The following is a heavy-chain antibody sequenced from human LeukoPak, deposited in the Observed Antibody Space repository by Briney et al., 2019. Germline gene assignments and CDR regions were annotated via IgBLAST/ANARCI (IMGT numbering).Heavy chain of an antibody. V-gene: IGHV3-11*01. CDR2: ISSSGSTI. J-gene: IGHJ2*01. D-gene: IGHD5-12*01. Sequence: GGSLRLSCAASGFTFSDYYMSWIRQAPGKGLEWVSYISSSGSTIYYADSVKGRFTISRDNAKNSLYLRMNSLRAEDTAVYYCATRVLRPAGDSKGWYFDLWGRGTLVTVSS. CDR1: GFTFSDYY. CDR3: ATRVLRPAGDSKGWYFDL.